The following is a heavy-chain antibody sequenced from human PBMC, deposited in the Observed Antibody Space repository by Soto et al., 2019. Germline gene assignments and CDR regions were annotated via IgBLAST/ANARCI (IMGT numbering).Heavy chain of an antibody. CDR3: AGPATTVTTLLSDY. Sequence: EVQLLESGGGLVQPGGSLRLSCAASGFTFSSYAMSWVRQAPGKGLEWVSAISGSGGSTYYADSVKGRFTISRDNSKNSLYLQMNSRRAEDTAVYYCAGPATTVTTLLSDYWGQGTLVTVSS. V-gene: IGHV3-23*01. CDR1: GFTFSSYA. CDR2: ISGSGGST. J-gene: IGHJ4*02. D-gene: IGHD4-17*01.